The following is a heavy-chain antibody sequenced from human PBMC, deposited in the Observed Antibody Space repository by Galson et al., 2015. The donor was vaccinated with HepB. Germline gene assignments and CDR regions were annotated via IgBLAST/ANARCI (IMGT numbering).Heavy chain of an antibody. CDR3: AWARGGMRGSYYGAGDAFDI. J-gene: IGHJ3*02. CDR2: ISAYNGNT. CDR1: GYTFTSYG. V-gene: IGHV1-18*04. D-gene: IGHD1-26*01. Sequence: SVKVSCKASGYTFTSYGISWVRQAPGQGLEWMGWISAYNGNTNYAQKLQGRVTMTTDTSTSTAYMELSSLRSEDTAVYYCAWARGGMRGSYYGAGDAFDIWGQGTMVTVSS.